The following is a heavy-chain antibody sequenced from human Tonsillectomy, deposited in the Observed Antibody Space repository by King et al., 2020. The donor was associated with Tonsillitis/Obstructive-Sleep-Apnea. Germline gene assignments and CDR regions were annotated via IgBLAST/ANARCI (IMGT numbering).Heavy chain of an antibody. V-gene: IGHV1-46*01. J-gene: IGHJ4*02. CDR3: ARAFRGGGGFDY. Sequence: QLVQSGAEVKKPGASGKVSCKASGYTFTNYYMHWVRQAPGQGLEWMGIINPSGGSTSYAQKLQGRVTMTRDTSTSTVYMELSSLRSEDTAVYSCARAFRGGGGFDYWGQGTLVTVSS. CDR1: GYTFTNYY. D-gene: IGHD3-10*01. CDR2: INPSGGST.